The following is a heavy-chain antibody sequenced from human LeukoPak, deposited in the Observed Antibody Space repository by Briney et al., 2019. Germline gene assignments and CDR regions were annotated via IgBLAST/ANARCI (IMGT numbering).Heavy chain of an antibody. D-gene: IGHD3-22*01. V-gene: IGHV4-39*01. J-gene: IGHJ5*02. CDR2: INYSGST. Sequence: PSETLSLTCTVSGGSISSSSHFWSWLRQPPGKGLEWIASINYSGSTYYNPSLKSRVTISVDTSKNQFSLRLSSVTAADTAVYYCARHRYYYDSSGYYYQPWGQGTLVTVSS. CDR1: GGSISSSSHF. CDR3: ARHRYYYDSSGYYYQP.